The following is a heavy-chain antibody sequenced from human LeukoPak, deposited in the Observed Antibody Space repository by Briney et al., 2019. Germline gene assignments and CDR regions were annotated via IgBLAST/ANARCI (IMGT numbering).Heavy chain of an antibody. CDR2: ISYDGSNK. D-gene: IGHD3-22*01. V-gene: IGHV3-30*18. CDR3: AKDYYYDSSGYYYVNYFDY. CDR1: GFTFSSYG. J-gene: IGHJ4*02. Sequence: GGSLRLSCAASGFTFSSYGMHWVRQAPGKGLEWVAVISYDGSNKYYADSVKGRFTISRDNSKNTLYLQMNSLRAEDTAVYYCAKDYYYDSSGYYYVNYFDYWGQGTLVTVSS.